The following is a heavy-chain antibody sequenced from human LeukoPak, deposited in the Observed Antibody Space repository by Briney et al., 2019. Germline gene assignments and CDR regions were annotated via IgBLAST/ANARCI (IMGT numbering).Heavy chain of an antibody. CDR3: AKTTRSSGYYVIDY. Sequence: GSSVKVSCKASGGTFSSYAINWVRQATGQGPEWMGWMNPNSGNTGYAQKFQGRVTMTRNTSISTAYMELSSLKSEDTAVYYCAKTTRSSGYYVIDYWGQGTLVTVSS. D-gene: IGHD3-22*01. CDR2: MNPNSGNT. J-gene: IGHJ4*02. CDR1: GGTFSSYA. V-gene: IGHV1-8*02.